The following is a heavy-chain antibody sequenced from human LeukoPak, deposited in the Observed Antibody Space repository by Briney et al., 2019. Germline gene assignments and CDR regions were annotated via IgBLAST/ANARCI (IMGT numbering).Heavy chain of an antibody. D-gene: IGHD6-6*01. J-gene: IGHJ4*02. CDR2: ISGSGGST. CDR3: AKPGSSSGIAGRRPTKNYFDY. V-gene: IGHV3-23*01. CDR1: GFTFSSDA. Sequence: GGPLRLSCAASGFTFSSDAMSWVRQAPGKGLEWVSAISGSGGSTYYAACVKGRFTISRDNSKNTLYRQMNSLKAEDTAGYYCAKPGSSSGIAGRRPTKNYFDYWGQGKLVTVSS.